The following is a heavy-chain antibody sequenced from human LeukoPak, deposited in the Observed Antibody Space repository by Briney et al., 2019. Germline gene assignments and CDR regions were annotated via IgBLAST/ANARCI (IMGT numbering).Heavy chain of an antibody. J-gene: IGHJ4*02. CDR2: ISYDGSNK. D-gene: IGHD5-18*01. CDR3: AKFPPVDTAVVTDY. V-gene: IGHV3-30*18. Sequence: GGSLRLSCAASGFTFSSYGMHWVRQAPGKGLEWVAVISYDGSNKYYADSVKGRFTISRDNSKNTLYLQMNSLRAEDTAVYYCAKFPPVDTAVVTDYWGQGTLVTVSS. CDR1: GFTFSSYG.